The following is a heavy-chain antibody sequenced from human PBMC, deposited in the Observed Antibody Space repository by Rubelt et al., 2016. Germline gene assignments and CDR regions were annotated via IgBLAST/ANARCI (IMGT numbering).Heavy chain of an antibody. Sequence: QLQLQESGPGLVKPSETLSLTCTVSGGSISSSSYYWGWIRQPPGKGLEWIGSIYYSGSTYYNPSLRSRVTISVDTSKNQFSLKLSSVTAADTAVYYCARVSVAARPYYYYGMDVWGQGTTVTVSS. CDR1: GGSISSSSYY. D-gene: IGHD6-6*01. V-gene: IGHV4-39*07. J-gene: IGHJ6*02. CDR3: ARVSVAARPYYYYGMDV. CDR2: IYYSGST.